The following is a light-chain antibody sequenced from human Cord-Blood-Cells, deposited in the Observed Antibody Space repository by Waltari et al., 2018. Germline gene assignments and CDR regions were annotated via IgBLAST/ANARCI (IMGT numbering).Light chain of an antibody. CDR3: QAWDSSTYV. Sequence: SSELTPPPSVSVSPGQTASIPCSGDNLGEKYACCYQQKPGQSPVVVIYKDSKRPSGIPERFSGSNSGNTATLTISGTQAMDEADYYCQAWDSSTYVFGTGTKVTVL. V-gene: IGLV3-1*01. CDR1: NLGEKY. J-gene: IGLJ1*01. CDR2: KDS.